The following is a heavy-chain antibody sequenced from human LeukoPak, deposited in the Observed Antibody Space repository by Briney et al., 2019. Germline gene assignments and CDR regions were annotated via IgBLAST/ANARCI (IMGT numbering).Heavy chain of an antibody. CDR3: ARDRAVQLERRRGAFDI. CDR1: GFTFSSCA. D-gene: IGHD1-1*01. Sequence: GGSLRLSCAASGFTFSSCAMHWVRQAPGKGLEWVAVISYDGSNKYYADSVKGRFTISRDNSKNTLYLQMNSLRAEDTAVYYCARDRAVQLERRRGAFDIWGQGTMVTVSS. J-gene: IGHJ3*02. V-gene: IGHV3-30-3*01. CDR2: ISYDGSNK.